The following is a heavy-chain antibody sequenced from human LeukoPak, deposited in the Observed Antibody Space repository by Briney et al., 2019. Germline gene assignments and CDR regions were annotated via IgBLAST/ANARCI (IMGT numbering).Heavy chain of an antibody. D-gene: IGHD3-9*01. Sequence: ASVKVSCTASGYTFTGYYMHWVRQAPGQGLEWMGWINPNSGGTNYAQKFQGRVTMTRDTSISTAYMELSRLRSDTTAVYYCARGLRYFDWSMDVWGQGTTVTVSS. J-gene: IGHJ6*02. V-gene: IGHV1-2*02. CDR1: GYTFTGYY. CDR2: INPNSGGT. CDR3: ARGLRYFDWSMDV.